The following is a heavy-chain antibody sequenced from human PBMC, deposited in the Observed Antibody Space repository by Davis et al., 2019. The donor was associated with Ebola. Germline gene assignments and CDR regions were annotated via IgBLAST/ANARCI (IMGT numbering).Heavy chain of an antibody. Sequence: MPSETLSLTCTVSGGSTSSYYWSWIRQPPGKGLEWIGYIYYSGSTNYNPSLKSRVTISVDTAKNQFSLKLSSVTAADTAVYYCARRDRSGGMDVWGQGTTVTVSS. CDR1: GGSTSSYY. V-gene: IGHV4-59*01. CDR2: IYYSGST. CDR3: ARRDRSGGMDV. D-gene: IGHD1-26*01. J-gene: IGHJ6*02.